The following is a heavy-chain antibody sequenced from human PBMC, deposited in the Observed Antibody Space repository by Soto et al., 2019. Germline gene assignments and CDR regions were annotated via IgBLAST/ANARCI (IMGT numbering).Heavy chain of an antibody. V-gene: IGHV1-18*01. D-gene: IGHD2-21*01. CDR3: ARGDETTPWFDP. CDR1: GYTFTSYG. Sequence: ASVKVSCKASGYTFTSYGITWVRQAPGQGLEWMGWISAHNGNTIHAQKLQGRVTMTTDTATSTAYMELRSLTSDDTAVYYCARGDETTPWFDPWGQGTLVTAPQ. CDR2: ISAHNGNT. J-gene: IGHJ5*02.